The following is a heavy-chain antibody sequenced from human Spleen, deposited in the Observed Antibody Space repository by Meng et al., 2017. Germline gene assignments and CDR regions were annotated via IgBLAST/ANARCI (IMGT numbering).Heavy chain of an antibody. Sequence: GESLKISCADSRFTFSNYAMSWVRQAPGKGLEWVSAISGSGGSTYYADSVKGRFTISRDNSKNTLYLQMNSLKTEDTAVYYCSGHVDYWGHGTLVTVSS. V-gene: IGHV3-23*01. J-gene: IGHJ4*01. CDR3: SGHVDY. CDR2: ISGSGGST. CDR1: RFTFSNYA.